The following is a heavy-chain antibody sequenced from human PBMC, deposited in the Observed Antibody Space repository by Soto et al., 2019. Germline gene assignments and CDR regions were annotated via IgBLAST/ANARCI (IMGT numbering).Heavy chain of an antibody. CDR2: IYYSGST. V-gene: IGHV4-39*01. CDR1: GGSISSSSYY. CDR3: ARLQRDRPICVPLDP. Sequence: SETLSLTCTVSGGSISSSSYYWGWIRQPPGKGLEWIGSIYYSGSTYYNPSLKSRVTISVDTSKKQLSLRLRSVTAADTAVYYCARLQRDRPICVPLDPWGQAALVTVSS. J-gene: IGHJ5*02. D-gene: IGHD6-6*01.